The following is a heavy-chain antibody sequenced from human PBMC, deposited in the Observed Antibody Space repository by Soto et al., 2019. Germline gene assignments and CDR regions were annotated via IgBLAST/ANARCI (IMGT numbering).Heavy chain of an antibody. CDR2: ISSSSSYI. V-gene: IGHV3-21*01. Sequence: GGSLRLSCAASGFTFSSYSMNWVRQAPGKGLEWVSSISSSSSYIYYADSVKGRFTISRDNAKNSLYLQMNSLRAEDTAVYYCARDREQQWLEPFDYWGQGTLVTVSS. CDR3: ARDREQQWLEPFDY. CDR1: GFTFSSYS. D-gene: IGHD6-19*01. J-gene: IGHJ4*02.